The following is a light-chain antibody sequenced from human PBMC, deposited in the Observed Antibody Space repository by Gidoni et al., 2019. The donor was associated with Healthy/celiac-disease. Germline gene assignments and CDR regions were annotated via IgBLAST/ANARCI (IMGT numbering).Light chain of an antibody. CDR3: QQYNNWPPYT. CDR2: GAS. CDR1: QSVRSN. V-gene: IGKV3-15*01. J-gene: IGKJ2*01. Sequence: EIVMPQSPATLSVSPGERATLPCRASQSVRSNLAWYQQKPGQAPRLLIYGASTRATGFPARFSGSGSGTEFTLTISSLQSEDFAVYYCQQYNNWPPYTFGQGTKLEIK.